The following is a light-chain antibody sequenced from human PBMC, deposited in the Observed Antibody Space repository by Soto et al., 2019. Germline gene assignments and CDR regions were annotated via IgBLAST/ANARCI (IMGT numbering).Light chain of an antibody. CDR3: AAWDDSLSVYV. CDR1: SSDIGAYDS. CDR2: EVS. Sequence: QSALTQPASVSGSPGQSITISCTGSSSDIGAYDSVSWYQQHPGKAPRLVIYEVSDRPSGVSNRFSGSKSGNTASLTISGLQAEDEADYYCAAWDDSLSVYVFGTGTKVTVL. J-gene: IGLJ1*01. V-gene: IGLV2-14*01.